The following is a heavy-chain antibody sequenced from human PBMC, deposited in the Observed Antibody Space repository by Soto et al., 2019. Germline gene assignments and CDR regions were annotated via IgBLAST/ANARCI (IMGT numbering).Heavy chain of an antibody. V-gene: IGHV3-9*01. CDR1: GFTFDDYA. CDR2: ISWNSGSI. D-gene: IGHD5-12*01. J-gene: IGHJ4*02. CDR3: AKDRMDGYGPVLDY. Sequence: GGSLRLSCAASGFTFDDYAMHWVRQAPGKGLEWVSGISWNSGSIGYADSVKGRFTISRDNAKNSLYLQMNSLRAEDTALYYCAKDRMDGYGPVLDYWGQGTLVTVSS.